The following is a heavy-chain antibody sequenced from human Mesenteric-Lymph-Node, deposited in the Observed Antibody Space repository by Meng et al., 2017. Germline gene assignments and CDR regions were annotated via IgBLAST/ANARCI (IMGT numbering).Heavy chain of an antibody. CDR1: GDSISPYY. CDR3: ARGGSSYDYYFDH. J-gene: IGHJ4*01. V-gene: IGHV4-59*01. Sequence: SETLSLTCTVSGDSISPYYWSWIRQPPGKGLEWLGYIYYSGGTNYNPSVKSRATILVDTSKNQLSLRVSSVTAADTAVYYCARGGSSYDYYFDHWGQGNPVNGAS. D-gene: IGHD3-16*01. CDR2: IYYSGGT.